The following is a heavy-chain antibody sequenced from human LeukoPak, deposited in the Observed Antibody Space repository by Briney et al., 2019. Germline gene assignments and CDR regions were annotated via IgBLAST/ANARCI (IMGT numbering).Heavy chain of an antibody. CDR3: AKNRGYNYGDDAFDI. D-gene: IGHD5-18*01. Sequence: SLRLSCAVSGFTFSNYGMHWVRQAPGKGLEWVAFISYDGSNNDYADFVKGRFTISRDNSKNTLYLQMNSLRAEDTAVYYCAKNRGYNYGDDAFDIWGQGTMVTVSS. CDR1: GFTFSNYG. V-gene: IGHV3-30*18. J-gene: IGHJ3*02. CDR2: ISYDGSNN.